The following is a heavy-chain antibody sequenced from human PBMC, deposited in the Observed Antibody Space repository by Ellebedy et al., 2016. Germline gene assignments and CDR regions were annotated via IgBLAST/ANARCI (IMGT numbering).Heavy chain of an antibody. CDR3: ARYCGADCPGFDL. J-gene: IGHJ2*01. CDR1: GFSFSSHG. Sequence: GESLKISCAASGFSFSSHGMHWVRQAPGKGLVWVSRSNSDGSSTTYAESVKGRFTISRDNAKNTLYLQMNSLRAEDTAVYYCARYCGADCPGFDLWGRGTLVTVSS. V-gene: IGHV3-74*01. D-gene: IGHD2-21*02. CDR2: SNSDGSST.